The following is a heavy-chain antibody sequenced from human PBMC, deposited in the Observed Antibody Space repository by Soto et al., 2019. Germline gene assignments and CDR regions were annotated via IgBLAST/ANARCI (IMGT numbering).Heavy chain of an antibody. CDR2: IYYSGST. CDR1: GGSISSGDYY. CDR3: ARVRRVGYCSSTSCPYFYGMDV. V-gene: IGHV4-30-4*01. D-gene: IGHD2-2*01. Sequence: SETLSLTRPVSGGSISSGDYYWSWIRQPPGKGLEWIGYIYYSGSTYYNPSLKSRVTISVDTSKNQFSLKLSSVTAADTAVYYCARVRRVGYCSSTSCPYFYGMDVWGQGTTVTVSS. J-gene: IGHJ6*02.